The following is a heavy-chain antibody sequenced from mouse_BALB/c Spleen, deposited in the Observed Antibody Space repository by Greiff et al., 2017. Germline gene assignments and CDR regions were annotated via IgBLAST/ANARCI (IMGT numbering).Heavy chain of an antibody. D-gene: IGHD1-1*01. CDR1: GFTFSSYA. J-gene: IGHJ4*01. Sequence: EVKLMESGGGLVKPGGSLKLSCAASGFTFSSYAMSWVRQSPEKRLEWVAEISSGGSYTYYPDTVTGRFTISRDNAKNTLYLEMSSLRSEDTAMYYCARYYYGYAMDYWGQGTSVTVSS. CDR2: ISSGGSYT. CDR3: ARYYYGYAMDY. V-gene: IGHV5-9-4*01.